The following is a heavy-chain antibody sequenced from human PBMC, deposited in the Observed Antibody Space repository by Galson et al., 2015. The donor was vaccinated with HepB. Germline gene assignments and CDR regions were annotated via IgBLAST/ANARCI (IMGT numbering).Heavy chain of an antibody. CDR1: GFTFSGSA. CDR2: IRSKANSYAT. J-gene: IGHJ6*03. Sequence: SLRLSCAASGFTFSGSAMHWVRQASGKGLEWVGRIRSKANSYATAYAASVKGRFTISRDDSKNTAYLQMNSLKTEDTAVYYCTRHFTDPLTSYYYMDVWGKGTTVTVSS. V-gene: IGHV3-73*01. D-gene: IGHD3-9*01. CDR3: TRHFTDPLTSYYYMDV.